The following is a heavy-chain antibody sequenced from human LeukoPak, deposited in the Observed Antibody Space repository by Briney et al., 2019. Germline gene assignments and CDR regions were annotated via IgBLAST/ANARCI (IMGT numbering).Heavy chain of an antibody. CDR1: ESTVTLSV. J-gene: IGHJ4*02. CDR2: IVVGSCNT. CDR3: AARATGDSSGYSYYFDY. V-gene: IGHV1-58*02. D-gene: IGHD3-22*01. Sequence: SVSVSYTPAESTVTLSVMKGVRQARGQRLGWIGWIVVGSCNTNYAQKFQERVTITRHMSTSTAYMELSSLISEDTAVYYCAARATGDSSGYSYYFDYWGQGTLVTVSS.